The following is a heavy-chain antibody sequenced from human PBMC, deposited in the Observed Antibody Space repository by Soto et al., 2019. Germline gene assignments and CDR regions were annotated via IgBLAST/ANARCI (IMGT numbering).Heavy chain of an antibody. J-gene: IGHJ4*02. CDR1: GFTFSSYA. V-gene: IGHV3-30-3*01. CDR3: ARGPGYCSSTSCYGSSGFDY. Sequence: LRLSCAASGFTFSSYAMHWVRQAPGKGLEWVAVISYDGSNKYYADSVKGRFTISRDNSKNTLYLQMNSLRAEDTAVYYCARGPGYCSSTSCYGSSGFDYWGQGTLVTVSS. D-gene: IGHD2-2*01. CDR2: ISYDGSNK.